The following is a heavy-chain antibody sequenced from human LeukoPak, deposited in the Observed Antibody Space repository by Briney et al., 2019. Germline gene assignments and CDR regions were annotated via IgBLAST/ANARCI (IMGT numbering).Heavy chain of an antibody. V-gene: IGHV3-30-3*01. CDR3: ARDQKQLYPTTYYDFWSGYFDY. CDR1: GFTFSSYA. Sequence: PGGSLRLSCAASGFTFSSYAMHWVRQAPGKGLEWVAVISYDGSNKYYADSVKGRFTISRDNSKNTLYLQMNSLRAEDTAVYYCARDQKQLYPTTYYDFWSGYFDYWGQGTLVTVSS. D-gene: IGHD3-3*01. J-gene: IGHJ4*02. CDR2: ISYDGSNK.